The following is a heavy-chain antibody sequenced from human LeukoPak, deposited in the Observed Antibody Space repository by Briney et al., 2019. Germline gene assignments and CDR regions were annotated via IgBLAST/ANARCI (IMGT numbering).Heavy chain of an antibody. D-gene: IGHD1-1*01. CDR1: GDNVSSNSAA. CDR3: TRGWNSLDY. J-gene: IGHJ4*02. Sequence: SQTLSLTCAISGDNVSSNSAAWNWIRQSPWRGLEWVGRTYYRSKMYNDYALSVRGRITINPDTSKNQFSLQLNSMTPEDTAVYYCTRGWNSLDYWGQGTLVTVSS. CDR2: TYYRSKMYN. V-gene: IGHV6-1*01.